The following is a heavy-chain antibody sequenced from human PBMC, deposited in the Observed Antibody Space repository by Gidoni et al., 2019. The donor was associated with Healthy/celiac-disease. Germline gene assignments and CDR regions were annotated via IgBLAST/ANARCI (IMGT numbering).Heavy chain of an antibody. CDR2: MSSSSSYI. Sequence: EVQLVESGGGLVKPGGSLRLSCAASGFTFSRYSMNWVRQAPGKGLGWVASMSSSSSYIYYADSVKGRFTSSRDNAKNSLYLQMNSLRAEDTAVYYWARDLYPTRKNFDYWGQGTLVTVSS. CDR3: ARDLYPTRKNFDY. J-gene: IGHJ4*02. V-gene: IGHV3-21*02. CDR1: GFTFSRYS.